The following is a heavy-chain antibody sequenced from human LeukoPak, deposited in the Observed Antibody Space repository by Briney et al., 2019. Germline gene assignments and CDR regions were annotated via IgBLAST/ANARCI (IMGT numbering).Heavy chain of an antibody. J-gene: IGHJ6*03. D-gene: IGHD3-10*01. V-gene: IGHV1-46*01. CDR3: ARMNYGSGSYASYYYYYMDV. Sequence: ASVKVSCKASGYTFTSYYMHWVRQAPGQGLEWMGIINPSGGSTNYAQKFQGRVTITADKSTSTAYMELSSLRSEDTAVYYCARMNYGSGSYASYYYYYMDVWGKGTTVTVSS. CDR1: GYTFTSYY. CDR2: INPSGGST.